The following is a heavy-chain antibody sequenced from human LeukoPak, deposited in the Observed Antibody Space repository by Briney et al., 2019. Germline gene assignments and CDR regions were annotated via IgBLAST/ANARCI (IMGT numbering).Heavy chain of an antibody. CDR1: GYTFTGYY. D-gene: IGHD2-15*01. CDR2: INPNSGGT. J-gene: IGHJ3*02. CDR3: ARGGWVAATQGAFDI. V-gene: IGHV1-2*02. Sequence: ASVKVSCKAFGYTFTGYYMHWVRQAPGQGLEWMGWINPNSGGTNYAQKFQGRVTMTRDTAISTAYMELSRLRSDDTAVYYCARGGWVAATQGAFDIWGQGTMVTVSS.